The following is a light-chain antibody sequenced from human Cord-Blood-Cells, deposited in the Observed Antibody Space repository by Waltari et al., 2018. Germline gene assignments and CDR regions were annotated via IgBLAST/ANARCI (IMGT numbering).Light chain of an antibody. CDR1: SSDVGSYNL. Sequence: QSALTQPASVSGSPGQSITISCTGTSSDVGSYNLVAWNQQHPGKAPKLMIYEGSKRPSGVSNRFSGSKSGDTASLTISGLQAEDEADYYCCSYAGSSTVFGGGTKLTVL. J-gene: IGLJ2*01. V-gene: IGLV2-23*01. CDR3: CSYAGSSTV. CDR2: EGS.